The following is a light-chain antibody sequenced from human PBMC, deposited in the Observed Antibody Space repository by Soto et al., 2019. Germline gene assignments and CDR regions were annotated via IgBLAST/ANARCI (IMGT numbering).Light chain of an antibody. Sequence: QSVLTQPASVSGSPGQSITISCTGTSSDVGGYNYVSWYQQHPGTVPKLIIYDVSDRPSGVSDRFSGSKSGNTASLTISGLRTEDEADYYCSSYASSTTLLFGGGTKVTVL. J-gene: IGLJ2*01. CDR1: SSDVGGYNY. CDR3: SSYASSTTLL. CDR2: DVS. V-gene: IGLV2-14*01.